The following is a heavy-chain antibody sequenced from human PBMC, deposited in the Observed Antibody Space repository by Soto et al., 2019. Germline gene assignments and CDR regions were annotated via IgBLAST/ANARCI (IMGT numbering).Heavy chain of an antibody. J-gene: IGHJ6*02. D-gene: IGHD3-10*01. CDR2: INPNSGGT. V-gene: IGHV1-2*04. CDR1: GYTFTGYY. Sequence: GASVKVSCKASGYTFTGYYMHWVRQAPGQGLGWMGWINPNSGGTNYAQKFQGWVTMTRDTSISTAYMELSRLRSDDTAVYYCARDPLWFGELLGRPHSYGMDVWGQGTTVTVSS. CDR3: ARDPLWFGELLGRPHSYGMDV.